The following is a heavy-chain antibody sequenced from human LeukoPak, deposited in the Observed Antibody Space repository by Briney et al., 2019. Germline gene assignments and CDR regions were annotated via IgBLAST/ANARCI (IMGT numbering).Heavy chain of an antibody. J-gene: IGHJ4*02. Sequence: SETLSLTCTVSGYSINSGYYWGWIRQPPGKGLEWIGSMYYSGSTYYNPSLKSRVTISVDTSKNHFSLKLSSVTAADTAVYYCARDFRGGYDFWSGYYTPYYFDYWGQGTLVTVSP. CDR3: ARDFRGGYDFWSGYYTPYYFDY. CDR1: GYSINSGYY. V-gene: IGHV4-38-2*02. D-gene: IGHD3-3*01. CDR2: MYYSGST.